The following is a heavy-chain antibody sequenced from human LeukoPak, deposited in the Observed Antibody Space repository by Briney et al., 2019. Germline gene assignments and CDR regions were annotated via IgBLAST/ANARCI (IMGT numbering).Heavy chain of an antibody. D-gene: IGHD3-10*01. CDR3: ARGTSIVRGIIDY. CDR2: IIPIFGTA. CDR1: GGTFSSYA. J-gene: IGHJ4*02. Sequence: ASVKVSCKASGGTFSSYAISWVRQAPGQGLEWMGGIIPIFGTANYAQKFQGRVTITADESTSTAYMELSSLRSDDTAVYYCARGTSIVRGIIDYWGQGTLVTVSS. V-gene: IGHV1-69*13.